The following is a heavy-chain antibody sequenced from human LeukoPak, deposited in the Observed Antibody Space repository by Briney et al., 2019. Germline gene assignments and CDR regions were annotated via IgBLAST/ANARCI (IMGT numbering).Heavy chain of an antibody. CDR3: ARDRRYSSGWPEYYYYYMDV. V-gene: IGHV1-46*01. Sequence: ASVRVSCKASGYTFTSYYMHWVRQAPGQGLEWMGIINPSGGSTSYAQKFQGRVTVTRDTSTSTVYMELSSLRSEDTAVYYCARDRRYSSGWPEYYYYYMDVWGKGTTVTVSS. CDR2: INPSGGST. J-gene: IGHJ6*03. CDR1: GYTFTSYY. D-gene: IGHD6-19*01.